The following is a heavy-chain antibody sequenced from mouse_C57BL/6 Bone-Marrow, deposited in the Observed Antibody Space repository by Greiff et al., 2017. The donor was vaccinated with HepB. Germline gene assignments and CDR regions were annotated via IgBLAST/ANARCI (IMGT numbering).Heavy chain of an antibody. D-gene: IGHD1-1*01. Sequence: VQLQQPGAELVKPGASVKLSCKASGYTFTSYWMQWVKQRPGQGLEWIGEIDPSDSYTNYNQKFKGKATLTVDTSSSTAYMQLSSLTSEDSAVYYFASRHYGSSSLYYALGGWGQGTSVTVSS. V-gene: IGHV1-50*01. CDR2: IDPSDSYT. J-gene: IGHJ4*01. CDR3: ASRHYGSSSLYYALGG. CDR1: GYTFTSYW.